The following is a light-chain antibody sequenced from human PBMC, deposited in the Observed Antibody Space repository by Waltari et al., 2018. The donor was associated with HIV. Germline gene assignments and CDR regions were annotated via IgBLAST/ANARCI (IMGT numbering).Light chain of an antibody. Sequence: SSSNIGAGYDVHWYQQLPGTAPRVLIYGNSNRPSGVPDRFSGSKSGTSASLAITGLQAEDEADYYCQSYDTSLSGSGVFGGGTKLTVL. CDR3: QSYDTSLSGSGV. V-gene: IGLV1-40*01. CDR2: GNS. CDR1: SSNIGAGYD. J-gene: IGLJ2*01.